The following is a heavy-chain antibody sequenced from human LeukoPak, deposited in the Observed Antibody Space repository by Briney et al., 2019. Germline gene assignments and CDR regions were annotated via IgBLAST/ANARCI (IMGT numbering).Heavy chain of an antibody. Sequence: GGSLRLSCAASGFTFSSYSMNWVRQAPGKGLEWVSSISSSSSYIYYADSVKGRFTISRDNAKNSLYLQMNSLRAEDTALYYCAKGPYYGSSGDFFWFDPWGQGTLVTVSS. CDR2: ISSSSSYI. V-gene: IGHV3-21*04. CDR3: AKGPYYGSSGDFFWFDP. J-gene: IGHJ5*02. CDR1: GFTFSSYS. D-gene: IGHD3-22*01.